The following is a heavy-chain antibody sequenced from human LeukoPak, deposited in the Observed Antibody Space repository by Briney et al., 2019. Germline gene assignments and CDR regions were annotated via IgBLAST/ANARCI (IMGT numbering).Heavy chain of an antibody. CDR3: ATAPGISRDAFDI. Sequence: GSVKVSCKVSGYTLTELSMHWVRQAPGKGLEWMGGFDPEDGETIYAQKFQGRVTMTEDTSTDTAYMELSSLRSEDTAVYYCATAPGISRDAFDIWGQGTMVTVSS. J-gene: IGHJ3*02. D-gene: IGHD1-14*01. V-gene: IGHV1-24*01. CDR1: GYTLTELS. CDR2: FDPEDGET.